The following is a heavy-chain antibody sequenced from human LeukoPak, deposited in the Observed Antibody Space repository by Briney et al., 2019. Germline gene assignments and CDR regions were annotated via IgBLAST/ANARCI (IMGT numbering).Heavy chain of an antibody. D-gene: IGHD4-11*01. CDR3: ARRYSNYFFDY. Sequence: PSETLSLTCAVSGYSITSGYYWAWIRQPPGKGLGLIGNIYHSGSTYYNPSLKSRVTISVDTSKNQFSLRLSSVTAADTAVYYCARRYSNYFFDYWGQGTLVTVSS. V-gene: IGHV4-38-2*01. CDR2: IYHSGST. J-gene: IGHJ4*02. CDR1: GYSITSGYY.